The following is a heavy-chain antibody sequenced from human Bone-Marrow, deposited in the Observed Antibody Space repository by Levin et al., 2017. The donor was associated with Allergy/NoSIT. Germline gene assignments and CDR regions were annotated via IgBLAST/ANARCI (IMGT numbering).Heavy chain of an antibody. V-gene: IGHV1-69*06. D-gene: IGHD2-2*01. CDR1: GGTFSSYA. Sequence: KISCKASGGTFSSYAISWVRQAPGQGLEWMGGIIPIFGTANYAQKFQGRVTITADKSTSTAYMELSSLRSEDTAVYYCAREGVVPAAIRHPRLQLTERGRGWFDPWGQGTLVTVSS. CDR3: AREGVVPAAIRHPRLQLTERGRGWFDP. J-gene: IGHJ5*02. CDR2: IIPIFGTA.